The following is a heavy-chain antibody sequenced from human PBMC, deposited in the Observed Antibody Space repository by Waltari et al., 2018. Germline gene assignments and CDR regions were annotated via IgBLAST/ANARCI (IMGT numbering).Heavy chain of an antibody. V-gene: IGHV3-23*04. CDR2: ISGSGGTT. D-gene: IGHD1-26*01. Sequence: EVRLVASGVGLVQPGGSLPLSCAASGFTFGHYGMSWVLQAPGKGLECVSTISGSGGTTFYADSVKGRFTMSKDNSKNTLFLQMNSLRFDDTAEYYCAKSTGSYYEVFDYWGRGTLVTVSS. CDR3: AKSTGSYYEVFDY. J-gene: IGHJ4*02. CDR1: GFTFGHYG.